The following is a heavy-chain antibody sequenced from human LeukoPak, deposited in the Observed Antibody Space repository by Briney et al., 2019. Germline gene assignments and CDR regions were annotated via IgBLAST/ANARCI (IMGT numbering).Heavy chain of an antibody. CDR1: RFTFGTYW. CDR3: ARGGSYDYAPFDY. Sequence: PGGSLRLSCAASRFTFGTYWMHWVRQAPGKGLVWVSRIFSDGSRATYADSVKGRFTISRGNAKNTLYLQMNSVRAEDTAVYYCARGGSYDYAPFDYWGQGTLVTVSS. J-gene: IGHJ4*02. D-gene: IGHD4-17*01. V-gene: IGHV3-74*03. CDR2: IFSDGSRA.